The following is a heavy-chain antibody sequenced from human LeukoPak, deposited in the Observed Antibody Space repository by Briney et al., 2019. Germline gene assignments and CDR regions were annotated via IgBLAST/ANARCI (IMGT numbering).Heavy chain of an antibody. CDR3: ARDGLVAVAGTLGY. V-gene: IGHV1-18*04. Sequence: PMASVKVSCKASGYTFTSYGINWVRQAPGQGLEWMGWISVYNGNTNYAQKLQGRVTMTTDTSTSTAYMELRSLRADDTAVYYCARDGLVAVAGTLGYWGQGTLVTVSS. CDR2: ISVYNGNT. J-gene: IGHJ4*02. D-gene: IGHD6-19*01. CDR1: GYTFTSYG.